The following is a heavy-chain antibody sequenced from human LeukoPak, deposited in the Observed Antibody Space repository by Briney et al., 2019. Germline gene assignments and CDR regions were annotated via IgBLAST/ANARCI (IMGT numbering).Heavy chain of an antibody. J-gene: IGHJ6*02. D-gene: IGHD3-9*01. CDR3: ARANRNYDILTGYLYYYGMDV. CDR1: GGTFSSYA. CDR2: IIPIFGTA. Sequence: GASAKVSCKASGGTFSSYAISWVRQAPGQGLEWMGGIIPIFGTANYAQKFQGRVTITADESTSTAYMELSSLRSEDTAVYYCARANRNYDILTGYLYYYGMDVWGQGTTVTVSS. V-gene: IGHV1-69*13.